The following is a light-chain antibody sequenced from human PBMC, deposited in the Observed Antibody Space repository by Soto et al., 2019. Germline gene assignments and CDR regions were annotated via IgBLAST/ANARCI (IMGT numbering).Light chain of an antibody. CDR3: QQYDSSPPYT. J-gene: IGKJ2*01. CDR1: QSVSTRY. CDR2: GAS. V-gene: IGKV3-20*01. Sequence: NVLTQSPGTLSLSPGERATLSCRTSQSVSTRYLAWYQQKPGQAPRLLIYGASSRATGIPDRFSGSGSGTDFTLTISRLEPEDFAVYYCQQYDSSPPYTFGQGTKLEIK.